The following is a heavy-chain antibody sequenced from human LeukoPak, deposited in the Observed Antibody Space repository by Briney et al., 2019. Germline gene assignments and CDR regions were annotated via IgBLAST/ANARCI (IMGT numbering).Heavy chain of an antibody. Sequence: PGGSLRLACAASGFTVSSNYMSWVRQAPGKGLEWVSIIYSGGSTFYADSVKGRFTISRDNSKNTLYLQMNSLRAEDTAVYYCAKVGYYGSEDYWGQGTLVTVSS. CDR2: IYSGGST. CDR3: AKVGYYGSEDY. V-gene: IGHV3-53*01. CDR1: GFTVSSNY. D-gene: IGHD3-10*01. J-gene: IGHJ4*02.